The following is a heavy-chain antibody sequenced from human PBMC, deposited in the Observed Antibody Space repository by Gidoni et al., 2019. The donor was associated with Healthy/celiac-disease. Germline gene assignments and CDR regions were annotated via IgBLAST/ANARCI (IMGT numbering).Heavy chain of an antibody. CDR2: ISSSSSYT. CDR3: ARGGREYDILTGLGPYGMDV. Sequence: QVQLVESGGGLVKPGGSLRLSCAASGFTFSDYYMSWIRQAPGKGLEWFSYISSSSSYTNYADSVKGRFTISRDNAKNSLYLQMNSLRAEDTAVYYCARGGREYDILTGLGPYGMDVWGQGTTVTVSS. V-gene: IGHV3-11*05. CDR1: GFTFSDYY. D-gene: IGHD3-9*01. J-gene: IGHJ6*02.